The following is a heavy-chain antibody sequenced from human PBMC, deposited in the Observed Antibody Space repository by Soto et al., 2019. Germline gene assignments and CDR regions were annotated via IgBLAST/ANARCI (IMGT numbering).Heavy chain of an antibody. CDR2: IYHRGST. CDR1: SGSITSNHA. D-gene: IGHD1-26*01. CDR3: TRGGYLRFYY. J-gene: IGHJ4*02. Sequence: QVHLQESGTRLVKLSGTLSLNCDVSSGSITSNHAWTWVRQPPGKGLELIGEIYHRGSTTYTPSLKSRVTLSVDGAKNQFSLTLTSVTVADTAVYYSTRGGYLRFYYWGQGILVTVSS. V-gene: IGHV4-4*02.